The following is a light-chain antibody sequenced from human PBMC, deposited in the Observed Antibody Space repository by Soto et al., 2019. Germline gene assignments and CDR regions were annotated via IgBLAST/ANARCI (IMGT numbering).Light chain of an antibody. V-gene: IGKV1-5*03. CDR3: QRYDKYAWT. CDR2: KAS. Sequence: DIQMTQSPSTLSGSVGDRVTITCRASQSISSWLAWYQQKPGKAPKLLIYKASTLESGVTSRFSGSGSGTEFTLTISSLQPDDFATYYCQRYDKYAWTFGQGTKVDIK. J-gene: IGKJ1*01. CDR1: QSISSW.